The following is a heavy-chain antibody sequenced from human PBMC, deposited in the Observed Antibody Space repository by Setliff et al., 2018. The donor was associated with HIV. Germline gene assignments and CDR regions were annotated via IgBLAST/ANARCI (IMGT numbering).Heavy chain of an antibody. Sequence: GGSLRLSCAASGFTFSSYAMSWVRQAPGKGLEWVSAISGSGGSTYYADSVKGRFTISRDNSKNTLYLQMNSLRAEDTAVYYCAKVLYYEYVWGSYDPLYYFDYWGQGTLVTVSS. V-gene: IGHV3-23*01. D-gene: IGHD3-16*01. CDR1: GFTFSSYA. CDR3: AKVLYYEYVWGSYDPLYYFDY. J-gene: IGHJ4*02. CDR2: ISGSGGST.